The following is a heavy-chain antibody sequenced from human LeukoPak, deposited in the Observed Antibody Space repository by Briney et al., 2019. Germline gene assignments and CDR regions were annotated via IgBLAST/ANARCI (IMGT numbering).Heavy chain of an antibody. V-gene: IGHV4-30-4*01. J-gene: IGHJ4*02. D-gene: IGHD5-18*01. CDR3: ARGYSSIQPFYFDY. CDR1: VGSLSRGDYY. CDR2: IYYSGRT. Sequence: PSETLSPTCTVSVGSLSRGDYYWSWIRQPPGKGLEWLGYIYYSGRTYYNPSLKSRVTISVGTSKNHYSLKLSSVTAADTAVYYCARGYSSIQPFYFDYWGQGTLVTVSS.